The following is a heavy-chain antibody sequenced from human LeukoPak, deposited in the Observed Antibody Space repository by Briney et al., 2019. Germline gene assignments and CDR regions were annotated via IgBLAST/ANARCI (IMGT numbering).Heavy chain of an antibody. CDR1: GFTFSSYW. V-gene: IGHV3-7*01. CDR2: IKQDGSEK. J-gene: IGHJ4*02. Sequence: GGSLRLSCAASGFTFSSYWMSWVRQAPGKGLEWVANIKQDGSEKYYVDSVKGRFTISRDNSKNTLYLQMNSLKAEDTAVYYCARVLRSPDAFDYWGQGTLVTVSS. D-gene: IGHD3-16*01. CDR3: ARVLRSPDAFDY.